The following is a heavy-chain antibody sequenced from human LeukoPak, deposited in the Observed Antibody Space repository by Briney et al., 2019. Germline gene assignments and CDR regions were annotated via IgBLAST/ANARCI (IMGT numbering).Heavy chain of an antibody. CDR3: ARESPRYSSSVDY. V-gene: IGHV4-39*07. CDR1: GGSISSSSYY. Sequence: SETLSLTCTVSGGSISSSSYYWGWIRQPPGKGLEWIGSIYYSGSTYYNPSLKSRVTISVDTSKNQFSLKLSSVTAADTAVYYCARESPRYSSSVDYWGQGTLVTVSS. CDR2: IYYSGST. D-gene: IGHD6-6*01. J-gene: IGHJ4*02.